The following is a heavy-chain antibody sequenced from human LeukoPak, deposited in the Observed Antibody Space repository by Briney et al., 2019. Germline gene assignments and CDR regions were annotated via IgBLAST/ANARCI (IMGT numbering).Heavy chain of an antibody. V-gene: IGHV4-39*01. J-gene: IGHJ6*02. CDR3: ARKKTGATNGLDV. D-gene: IGHD1-1*01. CDR2: ISYSGRT. CDR1: GGSISSSSYY. Sequence: SETLSLTCTVSGGSISSSSYYWGWIRKPPGEGPDWIGSISYSGRTHYNPSLKSRVSISVDTSKNQFSLNLSSVTAADTAVYYCARKKTGATNGLDVWGQGTTVTVSS.